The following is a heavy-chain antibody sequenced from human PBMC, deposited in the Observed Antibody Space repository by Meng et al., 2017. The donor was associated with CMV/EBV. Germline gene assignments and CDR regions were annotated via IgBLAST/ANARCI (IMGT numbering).Heavy chain of an antibody. Sequence: GGSLRLSCAASGYTITGYYMHWVRQAPGQGLEWMGWINPNSGGTNYAQKFQGRVTMTRDTSISTAYMELSRLRSGDTAVYYCASSIPQGSIVGATHSLRYGMDVWGQGTTVTVSS. J-gene: IGHJ6*02. V-gene: IGHV1-2*02. CDR3: ASSIPQGSIVGATHSLRYGMDV. CDR2: INPNSGGT. CDR1: GYTITGYY. D-gene: IGHD1-26*01.